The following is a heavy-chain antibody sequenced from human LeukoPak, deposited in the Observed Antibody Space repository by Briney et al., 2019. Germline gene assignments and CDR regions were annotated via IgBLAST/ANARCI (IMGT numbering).Heavy chain of an antibody. CDR3: ARDWGCTDTRCYLGMDV. V-gene: IGHV3-66*01. CDR1: GFTVSSNY. Sequence: GGSLRLSCAASGFTVSSNYMNWVRQAPGKGLEWVSVIYSGGSTYYADSVKGRFTISRDNSKNTLYLQMNSLRAEDTAVYYCARDWGCTDTRCYLGMDVWGQGTTVTVSS. J-gene: IGHJ6*02. CDR2: IYSGGST. D-gene: IGHD2-2*01.